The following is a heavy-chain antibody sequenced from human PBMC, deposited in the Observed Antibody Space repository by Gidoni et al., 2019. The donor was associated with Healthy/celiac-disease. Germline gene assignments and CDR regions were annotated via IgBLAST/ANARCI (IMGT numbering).Heavy chain of an antibody. J-gene: IGHJ5*02. D-gene: IGHD2-15*01. CDR3: ARDVGHCSGGSCYWFDP. V-gene: IGHV4-38-2*02. CDR1: GYSISSGYY. Sequence: QVQLQESGPGLVKPSETLSLTCTVSGYSISSGYYWGWIRQPPGKGLEWIGSIYHSGSTYYNPSLKSRVTISVDTSKNQFSLKLSSVTAADTAVYYCARDVGHCSGGSCYWFDPWGQGTLVTVSS. CDR2: IYHSGST.